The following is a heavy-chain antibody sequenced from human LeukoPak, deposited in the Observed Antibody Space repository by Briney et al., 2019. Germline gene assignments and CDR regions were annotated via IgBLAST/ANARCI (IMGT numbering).Heavy chain of an antibody. CDR3: ARDISGWLDY. D-gene: IGHD6-19*01. CDR2: ISSSSSYI. J-gene: IGHJ4*02. V-gene: IGHV3-21*01. Sequence: GGSLRLSCAASGFTFSSYSMNWVRQAPGKGLEWVSSISSSSSYIYYADSVKGRSTISRDNAKNSLYLQMNSLRAEDTAVYYCARDISGWLDYWGQGTLVTVSS. CDR1: GFTFSSYS.